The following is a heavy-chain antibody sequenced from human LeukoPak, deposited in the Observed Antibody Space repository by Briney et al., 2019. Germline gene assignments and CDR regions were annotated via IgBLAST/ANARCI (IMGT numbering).Heavy chain of an antibody. J-gene: IGHJ3*02. D-gene: IGHD3-9*01. CDR1: GFTFSSYA. CDR3: ARVLRYFDWSILDAFDI. Sequence: PGRSLRLSCAASGFTFSSYAMSWVRQAPGKGLEWVSAISGSGGSTYYADSVKGRFTISRDNSKNTLYLQMNSLRAEDTAVYYRARVLRYFDWSILDAFDIWGQGTMVTVSS. CDR2: ISGSGGST. V-gene: IGHV3-23*01.